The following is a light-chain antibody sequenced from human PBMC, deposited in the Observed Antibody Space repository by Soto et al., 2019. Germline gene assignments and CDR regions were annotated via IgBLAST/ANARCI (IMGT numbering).Light chain of an antibody. CDR2: VDN. CDR1: SSIIGANS. V-gene: IGLV1-51*01. J-gene: IGLJ1*01. CDR3: GSWDSSLSAYV. Sequence: SVLTQQPSVCAAPGQKITISCSGSSSIIGANSLSWYQPLPGPAPKLLLYVDNKRPSGIPDRFSGSKSGTSATLGITGFQTGDEADYYCGSWDSSLSAYVFGTGSKVTVL.